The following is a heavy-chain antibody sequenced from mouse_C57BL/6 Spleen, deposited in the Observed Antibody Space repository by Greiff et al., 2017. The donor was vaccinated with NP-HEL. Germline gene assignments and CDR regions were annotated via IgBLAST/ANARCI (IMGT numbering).Heavy chain of an antibody. CDR2: FHPYNDDT. V-gene: IGHV1-47*01. Sequence: FHLPASRAELVKPGASVKMSCKASGYTFTTYPIEWMKQNHGKSLEWIGNFHPYNDDTKYNEKFKGKATLTVEKSSSTVYLELSRLTSDDSAVYYCASVIYYYGYFDVWGTGTPVTVSS. CDR3: ASVIYYYGYFDV. J-gene: IGHJ1*03. D-gene: IGHD1-1*01. CDR1: GYTFTTYP.